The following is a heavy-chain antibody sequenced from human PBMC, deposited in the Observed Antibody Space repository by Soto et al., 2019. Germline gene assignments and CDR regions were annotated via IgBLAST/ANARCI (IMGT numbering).Heavy chain of an antibody. V-gene: IGHV3-23*01. CDR2: ISGSGGST. CDR3: EKEMGIFGVVVDAFDI. CDR1: GFTFSSYA. D-gene: IGHD3-3*01. J-gene: IGHJ3*02. Sequence: GGSLRLSCAASGFTFSSYAMSWVRQAPGKGLEWVSAISGSGGSTYYADSVKGRFTISRDNSKNTLYLQMNSLRAEDTDVYYCEKEMGIFGVVVDAFDIWGQWTMVT.